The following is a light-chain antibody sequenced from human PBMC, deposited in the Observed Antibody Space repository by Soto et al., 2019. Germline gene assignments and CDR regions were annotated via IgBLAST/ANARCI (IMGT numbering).Light chain of an antibody. Sequence: EIVLTQSPGTLSLSPGERAALSCRASQSINSSNFAWYQRKPGQAPRLLIYAASRRAPGIPDRFSGSGSGTDFTLTINSLEPEDSAVYYCQQRSNWPSITFGQGTRLEIK. V-gene: IGKV3D-20*02. CDR1: QSINSSN. J-gene: IGKJ5*01. CDR3: QQRSNWPSIT. CDR2: AAS.